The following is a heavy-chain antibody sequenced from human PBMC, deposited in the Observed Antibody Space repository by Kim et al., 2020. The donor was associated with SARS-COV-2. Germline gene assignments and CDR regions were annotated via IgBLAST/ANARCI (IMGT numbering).Heavy chain of an antibody. D-gene: IGHD1-7*01. V-gene: IGHV3-20*03. J-gene: IGHJ3*02. Sequence: DSVKGRFTISRDNAKNSLYLQMNSLRAEDTALYYCAREGGITGTTGAFDIWGQGTMVTVSS. CDR3: AREGGITGTTGAFDI.